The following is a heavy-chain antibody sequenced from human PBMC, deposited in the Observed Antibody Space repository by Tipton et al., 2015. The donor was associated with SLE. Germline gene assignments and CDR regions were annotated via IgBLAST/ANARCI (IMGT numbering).Heavy chain of an antibody. CDR2: INSDGSNT. Sequence: SLRLSCVVSGFTLSDYWMHWVRQAPGKGPVWVSRINSDGSNTNYADSVKGRFTISRDNAKNTLYLQMDSLREEDTSVYYCARERTTVIYYHYYMDVWGKGTTVTVSS. J-gene: IGHJ6*03. D-gene: IGHD4-11*01. CDR1: GFTLSDYW. V-gene: IGHV3-74*01. CDR3: ARERTTVIYYHYYMDV.